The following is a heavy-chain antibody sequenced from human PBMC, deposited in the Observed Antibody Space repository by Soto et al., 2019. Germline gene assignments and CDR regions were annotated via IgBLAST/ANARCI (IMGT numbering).Heavy chain of an antibody. Sequence: PPETLSLTCTVDSISTYYWNWIRQPPGKGLEWIGYIYYLGRTNYNSSLKSRITMSIDTSKNQFSLKLSSVTAADTAIYYCARDPVGVTHFDYWGQGAPVTVS. CDR1: SISTYY. V-gene: IGHV4-59*01. J-gene: IGHJ4*02. CDR2: IYYLGRT. D-gene: IGHD1-26*01. CDR3: ARDPVGVTHFDY.